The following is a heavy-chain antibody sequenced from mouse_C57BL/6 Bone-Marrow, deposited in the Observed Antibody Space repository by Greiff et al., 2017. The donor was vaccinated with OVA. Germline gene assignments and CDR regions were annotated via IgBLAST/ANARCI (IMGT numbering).Heavy chain of an antibody. V-gene: IGHV5-6*01. J-gene: IGHJ3*01. CDR1: GFTFSSYG. CDR2: ISSGGSYT. D-gene: IGHD2-4*01. CDR3: ARHPLYDSPAY. Sequence: EVQGVESGGDLVKPGGSLKLSCAASGFTFSSYGMSWVRQTPDKRLEWVATISSGGSYTYYPDSVQGRFTISRDNAKNTLYLQMSSLKSEDTAMYYCARHPLYDSPAYWGQGTLVTVSA.